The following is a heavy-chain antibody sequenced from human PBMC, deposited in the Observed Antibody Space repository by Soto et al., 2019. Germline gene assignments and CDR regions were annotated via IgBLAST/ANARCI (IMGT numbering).Heavy chain of an antibody. CDR1: GGSISSGDYY. Sequence: QVQLQESGPGLVKPSQTLSLTCTVSGGSISSGDYYWSWIRQPPGKGLEWIGYIYYSGSTYYNPSLKRRVTISVDTSKNQFSLKLSSVTAADTAVYYCARACGGDCYSFDYWGQGTLVTVSS. J-gene: IGHJ4*02. CDR3: ARACGGDCYSFDY. CDR2: IYYSGST. D-gene: IGHD2-21*02. V-gene: IGHV4-30-4*01.